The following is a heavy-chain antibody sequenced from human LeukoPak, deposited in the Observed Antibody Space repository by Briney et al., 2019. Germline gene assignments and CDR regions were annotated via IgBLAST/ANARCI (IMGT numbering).Heavy chain of an antibody. D-gene: IGHD6-19*01. CDR2: FYYSGNT. J-gene: IGHJ4*02. V-gene: IGHV4-39*01. Sequence: PSETLSLTCSVSGGSISSSSYYWGWIRQPPGKGLEWIGSFYYSGNTYYNPSLKSRVTISVDTSKNEFSLKLRSVTAADTAVYYCAVTAGVAVAGSRQYFDYWGQGTLVTVSS. CDR1: GGSISSSSYY. CDR3: AVTAGVAVAGSRQYFDY.